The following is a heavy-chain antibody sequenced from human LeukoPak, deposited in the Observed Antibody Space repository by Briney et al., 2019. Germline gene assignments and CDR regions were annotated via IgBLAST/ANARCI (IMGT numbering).Heavy chain of an antibody. J-gene: IGHJ6*03. CDR3: AKDISSSAARGYGYMDV. D-gene: IGHD6-6*01. Sequence: PGRSLRLSCAASGFTFDDYAMHWVRQAPGKGLEWVSGISWNSGSIGYADSVKGRFTISRDNAKNSLYLQMNSLRAEDMALYYCAKDISSSAARGYGYMDVWGKGTTVTVSS. CDR2: ISWNSGSI. CDR1: GFTFDDYA. V-gene: IGHV3-9*03.